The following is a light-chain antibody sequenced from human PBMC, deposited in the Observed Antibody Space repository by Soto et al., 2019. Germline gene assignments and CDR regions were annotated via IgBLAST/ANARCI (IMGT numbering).Light chain of an antibody. CDR2: GAS. CDR1: QTVSGNY. Sequence: NVLTQSPGTLSLSPGERATLSCRASQTVSGNYVAWYQQKPGQTPRLLIYGASSRATDIPDRFSGSGSGTDFTLTITRLEPEDFAVYHCQQYGDSPLTFGGGT. V-gene: IGKV3-20*01. J-gene: IGKJ4*01. CDR3: QQYGDSPLT.